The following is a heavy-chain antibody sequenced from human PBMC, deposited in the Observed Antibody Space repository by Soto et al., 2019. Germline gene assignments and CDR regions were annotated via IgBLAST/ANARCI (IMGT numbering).Heavy chain of an antibody. Sequence: QVQLQESGPGLVKPSQTLSLTCTVSGDSINSGGYYWTWIRQHPGKGLEWIGYIYDSGSTYYNPSLKSRVTISVDTSKNEFSLQLSSVTAADTAVYYCARDGAGCYDRWFGPWGQGILVTVSS. D-gene: IGHD2-2*01. V-gene: IGHV4-31*03. CDR2: IYDSGST. J-gene: IGHJ5*02. CDR1: GDSINSGGYY. CDR3: ARDGAGCYDRWFGP.